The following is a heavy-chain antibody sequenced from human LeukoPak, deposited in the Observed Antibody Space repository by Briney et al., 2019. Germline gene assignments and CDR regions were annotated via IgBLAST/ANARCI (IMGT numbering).Heavy chain of an antibody. CDR2: IYHSGST. Sequence: SETLSLTCTVSGYSVSSGYYWGWIRQPPGKGLEWIGSIYHSGSTYYNPSLKSRVTISVDTSKNQFSLKLSSVTAADTAVYYCARFGHYDSSGYYSGLVVDAFDIWGQGTMVTVSS. V-gene: IGHV4-38-2*02. D-gene: IGHD3-22*01. CDR1: GYSVSSGYY. J-gene: IGHJ3*02. CDR3: ARFGHYDSSGYYSGLVVDAFDI.